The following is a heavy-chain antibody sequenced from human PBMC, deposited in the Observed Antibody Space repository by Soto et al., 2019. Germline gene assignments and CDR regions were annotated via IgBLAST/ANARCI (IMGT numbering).Heavy chain of an antibody. V-gene: IGHV3-15*01. CDR1: GFTFSNAW. Sequence: GGSLRLSCAASGFTFSNAWMSWVRQAPGKGLEWVGRIKRKTDGGTTDYAAPVKGRFTISRDDSKNTLYLQMDSLKTEDTVVYYGTTGPSLYDSSCYYLYWGQGTLFTVSS. CDR2: IKRKTDGGTT. J-gene: IGHJ4*02. CDR3: TTGPSLYDSSCYYLY. D-gene: IGHD3-22*01.